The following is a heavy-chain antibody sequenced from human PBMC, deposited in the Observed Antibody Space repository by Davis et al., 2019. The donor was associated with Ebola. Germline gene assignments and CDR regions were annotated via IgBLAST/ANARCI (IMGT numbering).Heavy chain of an antibody. D-gene: IGHD2-8*01. V-gene: IGHV3-9*01. CDR1: GFTFNNSA. Sequence: GESLMTSRAAAGFTFNNSAMHWVRQAPGKGLEWVSGISWNSISIGCADSVKGRFTIYRDNANHSLYLQMNSLRPEDTALYYCVKVQWSAPYFNYGMDVWGQGTTVTVSS. CDR2: ISWNSISI. CDR3: VKVQWSAPYFNYGMDV. J-gene: IGHJ6*02.